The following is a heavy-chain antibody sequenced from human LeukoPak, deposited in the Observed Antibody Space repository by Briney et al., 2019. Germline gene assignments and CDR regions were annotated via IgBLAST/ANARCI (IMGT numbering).Heavy chain of an antibody. D-gene: IGHD3-22*01. V-gene: IGHV4-61*02. J-gene: IGHJ1*01. Sequence: SQTLSLTCTVSGGSISSGSYYWSWIRQPAGKGLEWIGRIYTSGSTNYNPSLKSRVTISVDTSKNQFSLKLTSVTAADTAVYYCARMVQSTDSSGFYLPEYFQHWGQGTLVTVSS. CDR1: GGSISSGSYY. CDR2: IYTSGST. CDR3: ARMVQSTDSSGFYLPEYFQH.